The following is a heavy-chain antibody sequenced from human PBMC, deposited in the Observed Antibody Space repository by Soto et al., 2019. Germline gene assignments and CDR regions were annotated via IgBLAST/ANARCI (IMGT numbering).Heavy chain of an antibody. CDR1: GFTFSNYG. D-gene: IGHD6-19*01. CDR3: AKVDGIAVAGSFDY. J-gene: IGHJ4*02. Sequence: GGSLRLSCAASGFTFSNYGIHWVRQAPGKGLEWVAAISYDGNNKYYADSVKGRLTISRDNSKNTVYLQMNSLRAEDTAVYYCAKVDGIAVAGSFDYWGQGTLVTVSS. V-gene: IGHV3-30*18. CDR2: ISYDGNNK.